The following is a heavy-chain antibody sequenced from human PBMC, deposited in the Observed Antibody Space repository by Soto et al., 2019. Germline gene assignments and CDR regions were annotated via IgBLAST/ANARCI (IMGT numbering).Heavy chain of an antibody. V-gene: IGHV3-53*02. CDR2: IYSGGST. Sequence: EVQLVETGGGLIQPGGSLRLSCAASGFTVSSNYMNWVRQAPGKGLEWVSVIYSGGSTYYADSVKGRFTISRDNSKNTLYLQMNSLRAEDTAVHYCARDLLGRGSDDYWGQGTLVTVSS. CDR3: ARDLLGRGSDDY. J-gene: IGHJ4*02. CDR1: GFTVSSNY. D-gene: IGHD3-10*01.